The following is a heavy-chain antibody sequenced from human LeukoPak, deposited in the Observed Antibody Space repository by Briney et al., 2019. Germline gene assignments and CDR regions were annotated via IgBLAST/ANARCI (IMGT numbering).Heavy chain of an antibody. Sequence: PGGSLRLSCAASGFSLSSYWMSWVRQAPGKGLEWVSSISSSSSYIYYADSVKGRFTISRDNAKNSLYLQMNSLRAEDTAVYYCARDSGYSYGYCGDYWGQGTLVTVSS. D-gene: IGHD5-18*01. J-gene: IGHJ4*02. CDR2: ISSSSSYI. CDR3: ARDSGYSYGYCGDY. CDR1: GFSLSSYW. V-gene: IGHV3-21*01.